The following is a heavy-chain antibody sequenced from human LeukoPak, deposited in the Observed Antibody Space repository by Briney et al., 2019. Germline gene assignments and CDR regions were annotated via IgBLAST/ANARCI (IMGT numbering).Heavy chain of an antibody. V-gene: IGHV3-7*01. D-gene: IGHD3-9*01. J-gene: IGHJ4*02. Sequence: PGGSLRLSCAASGFTFSSYWMSWVRQAPGKGLEWVANIKQDGSEKYYVDSVKGRFTISRDNAKNSLYLQMNSLRAEDTAVYYCARDRYYDILTGGDYWGQGTLVTVSS. CDR3: ARDRYYDILTGGDY. CDR2: IKQDGSEK. CDR1: GFTFSSYW.